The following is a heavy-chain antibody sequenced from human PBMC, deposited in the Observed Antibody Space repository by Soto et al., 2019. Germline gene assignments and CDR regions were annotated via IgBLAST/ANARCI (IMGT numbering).Heavy chain of an antibody. CDR3: TTGIAAAAY. CDR1: GFTFSNAW. D-gene: IGHD6-13*01. J-gene: IGHJ4*02. CDR2: IKGKTDGGTT. V-gene: IGHV3-15*01. Sequence: GGSLRLSCAASGFTFSNAWMSWVRQAPGKGLEWVGRIKGKTDGGTTDYAAPVKGRFTISRDDSENTLYLQMNSLKTEDTAVYYCTTGIAAAAYWGQGTLVTVSS.